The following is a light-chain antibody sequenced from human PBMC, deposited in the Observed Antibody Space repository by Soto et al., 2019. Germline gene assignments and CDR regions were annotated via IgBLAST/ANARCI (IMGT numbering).Light chain of an antibody. CDR2: DVR. J-gene: IGLJ1*01. V-gene: IGLV2-14*03. CDR1: SSDVGGYNY. CDR3: SSYTRTNTYV. Sequence: QSVLTQPASVSGSPGQSITISCTGTSSDVGGYNYVSWYQQHPGQVPKVMIYDVRHRPSGVSNRFSGSKSGNTASLTISGLQAEDEADYYCSSYTRTNTYVFGPGTKVTVL.